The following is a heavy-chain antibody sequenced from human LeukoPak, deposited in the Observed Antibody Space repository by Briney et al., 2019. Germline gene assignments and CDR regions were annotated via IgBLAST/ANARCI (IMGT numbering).Heavy chain of an antibody. V-gene: IGHV4-34*01. D-gene: IGHD6-6*01. CDR1: GGSFSGYY. Sequence: SETLSLTCAVYGGSFSGYYWSWIRQPPGKGLEWIGEIDHSGSINYNPSLKSRVTISVDTSKDQFSLKLSSVTAADTAVYYCAGNIAARLDYWGQGTLVTVSS. J-gene: IGHJ4*02. CDR3: AGNIAARLDY. CDR2: IDHSGSI.